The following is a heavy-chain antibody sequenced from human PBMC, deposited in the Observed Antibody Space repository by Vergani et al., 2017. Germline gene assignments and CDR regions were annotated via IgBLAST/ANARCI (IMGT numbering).Heavy chain of an antibody. CDR3: ARGQLLTFDY. J-gene: IGHJ4*02. D-gene: IGHD2-2*01. Sequence: QVQLQQSGPGLLHPSPPLPLPXPLSLFPLSPHPPPCYCIRQSPSSRLDWLVRTYYRSKWYNDYAVSVKSRITINPDTAKNQFSLPLNSVTPEDTAVYYCARGQLLTFDYWGQGTLVTVSS. V-gene: IGHV6-1*01. CDR2: TYYRSKWYN. CDR1: LFPLSPHPPP.